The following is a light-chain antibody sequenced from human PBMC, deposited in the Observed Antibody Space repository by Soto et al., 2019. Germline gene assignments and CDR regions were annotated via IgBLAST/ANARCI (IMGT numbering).Light chain of an antibody. CDR3: QSYDSSLSGVV. J-gene: IGLJ2*01. V-gene: IGLV1-40*01. CDR1: SSNIGAGYD. Sequence: QPVLTQPPSVSGARGQRVTISCTGSSSNIGAGYDVHWYQQLPGTAPKLLIYGNSNRPSGVPDRFSGSKSGTSASLAITGLQAEDEADYYCQSYDSSLSGVVFGGGTKVTVL. CDR2: GNS.